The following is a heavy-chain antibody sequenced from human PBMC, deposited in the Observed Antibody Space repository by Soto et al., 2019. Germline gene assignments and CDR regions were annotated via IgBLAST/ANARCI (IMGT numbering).Heavy chain of an antibody. CDR3: ARGPRTPKFFGVVISLSHYYYYYGMDV. CDR1: GDTYTSYY. V-gene: IGHV1-46*01. D-gene: IGHD3-3*01. CDR2: FNPSGGGT. J-gene: IGHJ6*02. Sequence: KVSCKASGDTYTSYYIHWVRQAPGQGLGWMGTFNPSGGGTFYAQKFQGRVTMTGDTSTSTVYMELSSLRSDDTAVYYCARGPRTPKFFGVVISLSHYYYYYGMDVWGQGTTVTVSS.